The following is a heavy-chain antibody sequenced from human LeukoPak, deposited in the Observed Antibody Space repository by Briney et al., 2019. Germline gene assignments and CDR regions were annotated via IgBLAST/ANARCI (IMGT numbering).Heavy chain of an antibody. D-gene: IGHD3-22*01. Sequence: GGSLRLSCADSGFTFSSYSMNWVRQAPGKGLEWVSSISSSSSYIYYADSVKGRFTISRDNAKNSLYLQMNSLRAEDTAVYYCAKDSSGSYDAFDIWGQGTMVTVSS. CDR1: GFTFSSYS. CDR3: AKDSSGSYDAFDI. CDR2: ISSSSSYI. J-gene: IGHJ3*02. V-gene: IGHV3-21*01.